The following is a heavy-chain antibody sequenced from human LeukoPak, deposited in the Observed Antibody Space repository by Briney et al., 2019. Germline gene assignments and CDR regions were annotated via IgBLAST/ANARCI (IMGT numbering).Heavy chain of an antibody. CDR2: IIPIFGTA. CDR3: ARGWNDKNYYYYYYMDV. J-gene: IGHJ6*03. V-gene: IGHV1-69*13. D-gene: IGHD1-1*01. CDR1: GGTFSSYA. Sequence: SVKVSCKASGGTFSSYAISWVRQAPGQGLEWMGGIIPIFGTANYAQKFQGRVTITADESASTAYMELSSLRSEDTAVYYCARGWNDKNYYYYYYMDVWGKGTTVTISS.